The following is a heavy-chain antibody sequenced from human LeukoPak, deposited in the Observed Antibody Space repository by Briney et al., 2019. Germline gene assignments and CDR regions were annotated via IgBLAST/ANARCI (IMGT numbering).Heavy chain of an antibody. CDR3: ARGNSGHYYASDI. V-gene: IGHV4-59*01. J-gene: IGHJ3*02. D-gene: IGHD1-26*01. CDR1: GGTISRYD. CDR2: IYYTGST. Sequence: SETLSLTCTVSGGTISRYDWSWIRQPPGKGLEWIGYIYYTGSTNYNPSLKSRVTISVDTSKNHFSLKPTSVTAADAAVYYCARGNSGHYYASDIWSQGTMVTVSS.